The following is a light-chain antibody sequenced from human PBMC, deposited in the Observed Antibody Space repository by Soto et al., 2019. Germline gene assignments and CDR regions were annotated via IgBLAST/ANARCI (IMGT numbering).Light chain of an antibody. J-gene: IGKJ5*01. CDR2: GAS. V-gene: IGKV1-12*01. Sequence: DMQMTQSPPSVSASVGDRVTITCRASQDVGKSLAWYQQKPVKAPTLLXHGASSLQSGVPPRSSGSGYGTDFTLTISSLQPEDFATYYCQQANSSPITFGQGTRLEIK. CDR3: QQANSSPIT. CDR1: QDVGKS.